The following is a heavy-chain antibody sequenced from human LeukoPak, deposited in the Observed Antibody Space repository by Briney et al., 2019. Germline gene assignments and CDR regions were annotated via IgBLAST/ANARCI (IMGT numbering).Heavy chain of an antibody. Sequence: GASVKVSCKASGNTFSSYAMHWVRQAPGQRLEWMGWINAGNGNTKYSQKFQGRVTITRDTSASTAYMELSSLRSEDTAVYYCARDDSDFGDYIDYWGQGTPVAVSS. CDR1: GNTFSSYA. CDR3: ARDDSDFGDYIDY. CDR2: INAGNGNT. D-gene: IGHD4-17*01. J-gene: IGHJ4*02. V-gene: IGHV1-3*01.